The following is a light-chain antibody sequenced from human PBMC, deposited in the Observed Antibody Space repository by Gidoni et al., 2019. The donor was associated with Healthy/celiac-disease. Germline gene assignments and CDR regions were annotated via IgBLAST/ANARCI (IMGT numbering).Light chain of an antibody. Sequence: EIVLTQSPGTLSLSPGERATLSCRASQSVSSSYLAWYQQKPGQDPRLLIYGASSRATGIPDRFSGSGSGTDFTLTISRLETEDVAVYYCQQYGSSPRTFGGGTKVEIK. V-gene: IGKV3-20*01. CDR3: QQYGSSPRT. CDR1: QSVSSSY. CDR2: GAS. J-gene: IGKJ4*01.